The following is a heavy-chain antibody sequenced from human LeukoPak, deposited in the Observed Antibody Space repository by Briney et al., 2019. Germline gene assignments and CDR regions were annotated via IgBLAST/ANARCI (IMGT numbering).Heavy chain of an antibody. CDR3: ARDRVIAVDGPKRVHYFDY. J-gene: IGHJ4*02. CDR2: IWCYGSNK. CDR1: GFTFSSYD. Sequence: GRSLTLSCAASGFTFSSYDMHWVRQAPGKGLEWVADIWCYGSNKYYADSVKGRVTISRDNSKNTVYLQRSSRIAEETAGYYCARDRVIAVDGPKRVHYFDYSGQGTLVTVSS. V-gene: IGHV3-33*08. D-gene: IGHD6-19*01.